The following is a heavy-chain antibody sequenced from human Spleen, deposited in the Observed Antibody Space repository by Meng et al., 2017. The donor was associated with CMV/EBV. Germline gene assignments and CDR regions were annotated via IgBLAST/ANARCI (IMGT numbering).Heavy chain of an antibody. CDR1: SGMHH. V-gene: IGHV4-31*02. Sequence: SGMHHWSWIHQTPETGLEWIGYIYYTVTTYYNPSLKNRLIISLDTSQNQVSLKLNSVTAADTAVYFCARVSRGLKGYCSSSTCHPDLWGRGTLVTVSS. CDR2: IYYTVTT. CDR3: ARVSRGLKGYCSSSTCHPDL. J-gene: IGHJ2*01. D-gene: IGHD2-2*01.